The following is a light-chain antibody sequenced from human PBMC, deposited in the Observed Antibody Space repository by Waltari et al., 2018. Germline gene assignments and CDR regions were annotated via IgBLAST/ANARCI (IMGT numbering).Light chain of an antibody. V-gene: IGKV3-11*01. CDR1: QSVGDY. J-gene: IGKJ5*01. CDR2: AAS. Sequence: EIVLTQSPATRSLSPGDRATLSCRASQSVGDYLACYQQKPGQAPKLLIYAASTRATCIPDRFSGSGSGTDFSLTISSLEPEDFAVYYCQQRNNWPPVIFGQGTRLEMK. CDR3: QQRNNWPPVI.